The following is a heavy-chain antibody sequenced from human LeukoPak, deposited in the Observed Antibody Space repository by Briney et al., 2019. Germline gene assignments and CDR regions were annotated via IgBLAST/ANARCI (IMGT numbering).Heavy chain of an antibody. CDR3: ARDIGGPGY. CDR2: INHSGRT. Sequence: PSETLSLTCAVYGGSFSGYYWSWIRQPPGKGLEWIGEINHSGRTIYHPSLTSRVTISVDTSKNQFSLKLNSVTAADTAMYYCARDIGGPGYWGRGTLVTVSS. V-gene: IGHV4-34*01. D-gene: IGHD3-16*01. CDR1: GGSFSGYY. J-gene: IGHJ4*02.